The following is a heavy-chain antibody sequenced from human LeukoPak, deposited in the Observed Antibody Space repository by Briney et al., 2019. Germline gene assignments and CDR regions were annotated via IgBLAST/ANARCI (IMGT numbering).Heavy chain of an antibody. J-gene: IGHJ4*02. CDR3: ARRQQWLVPGY. V-gene: IGHV4-34*01. Sequence: SETLSLTRAVYGGSFSGYYWSWIRQPPGKGLEWIGEINHSGSTNYNPSLKSRVTISVDTSKNQFSLKLNSVTAADTAVYYCARRQQWLVPGYWGQGTLVTVSS. CDR1: GGSFSGYY. CDR2: INHSGST. D-gene: IGHD6-19*01.